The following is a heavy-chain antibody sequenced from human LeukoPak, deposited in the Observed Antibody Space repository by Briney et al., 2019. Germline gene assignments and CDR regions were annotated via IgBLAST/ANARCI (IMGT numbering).Heavy chain of an antibody. CDR1: GFTVSSNC. CDR3: ARDEPSPDSTDLDY. Sequence: PGGSLRLSCAASGFTVSSNCMSWVRQAPGKGLEWVSVIYSGGSTYYADSVKGRFTISRDNSKNTLYLQMNSLRAEDTAVYYCARDEPSPDSTDLDYWGQGTLVTVSS. V-gene: IGHV3-53*01. D-gene: IGHD2/OR15-2a*01. CDR2: IYSGGST. J-gene: IGHJ4*02.